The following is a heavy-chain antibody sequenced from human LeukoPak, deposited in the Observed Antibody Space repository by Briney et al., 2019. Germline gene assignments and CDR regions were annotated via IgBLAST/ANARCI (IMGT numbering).Heavy chain of an antibody. CDR1: GGSITTTDFD. D-gene: IGHD1-26*01. CDR2: ISSSGKA. CDR3: ARVKGGTGFDY. J-gene: IGHJ4*02. V-gene: IGHV4-39*01. Sequence: SETLSLTCAVSGGSITTTDFDWAWIRQPPGQGFEWLATISSSGKAYYYPSLMSRVTISVDTSKNQLSLAVHSVTAAATGLFFCARVKGGTGFDYWGRGILVIVS.